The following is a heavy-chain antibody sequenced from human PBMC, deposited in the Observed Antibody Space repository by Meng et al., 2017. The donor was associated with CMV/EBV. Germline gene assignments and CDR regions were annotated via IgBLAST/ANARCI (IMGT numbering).Heavy chain of an antibody. CDR1: GFTFSSYA. CDR3: ARDKVPIYCSSTSCYRYYYYGMDV. D-gene: IGHD2-2*02. J-gene: IGHJ6*02. CDR2: ISSSGSTI. V-gene: IGHV3-48*03. Sequence: GESLKISCAASGFTFSSYAMSWVRQAPGKGLEWVSYISSSGSTIYYADSVKGRFTISRDNAKNSLYLQMNSLRAEDTAVYYCARDKVPIYCSSTSCYRYYYYGMDVWGQGTTVTVSS.